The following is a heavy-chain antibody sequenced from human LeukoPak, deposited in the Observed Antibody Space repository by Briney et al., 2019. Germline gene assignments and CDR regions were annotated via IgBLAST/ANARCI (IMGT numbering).Heavy chain of an antibody. V-gene: IGHV3-7*01. CDR3: APSS. J-gene: IGHJ5*02. Sequence: GGSLRLSCVASGFSRSRYWINWVRQAPGKGLEWVANINTDGRVKYYGNSVNGRFTISRDNAKNSVYLQMNSLRVEDTAIYYCAPSSWGQGTLVTVSS. CDR2: INTDGRVK. CDR1: GFSRSRYW.